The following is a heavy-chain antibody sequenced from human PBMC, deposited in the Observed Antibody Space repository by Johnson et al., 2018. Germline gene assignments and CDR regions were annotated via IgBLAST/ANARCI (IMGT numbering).Heavy chain of an antibody. J-gene: IGHJ5*02. D-gene: IGHD1-1*01. CDR3: ARVEGWFDP. CDR1: GFTFSSYA. V-gene: IGHV3-30-3*01. Sequence: QVQLGQSGGGVVEPGRSLSLSCAASGFTFSSYAMHWVRQAPGKGLEWVAVISYDGSNKYYEDYGQGRFTISRDNSKNTRYLKMNSLRDQDTAVSYCARVEGWFDPWGQGTLVTVSS. CDR2: ISYDGSNK.